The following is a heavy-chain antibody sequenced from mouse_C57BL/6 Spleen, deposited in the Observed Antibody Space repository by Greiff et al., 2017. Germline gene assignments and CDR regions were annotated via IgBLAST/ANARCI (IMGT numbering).Heavy chain of an antibody. CDR3: VRVCGYYEDSEAMDY. CDR1: GFTFNTYA. CDR2: IRSKSSNYAT. J-gene: IGHJ4*01. D-gene: IGHD2-3*01. Sequence: EVKLVESGGGLVQPTGSLKLSCAASGFTFNTYAMHWVRQAPGKGLEWVARIRSKSSNYATSYADSVKDRFTISRYDSQSMLNMQMYILKNEDTAMYNCVRVCGYYEDSEAMDYWGQGTSVTVSS. V-gene: IGHV10-3*01.